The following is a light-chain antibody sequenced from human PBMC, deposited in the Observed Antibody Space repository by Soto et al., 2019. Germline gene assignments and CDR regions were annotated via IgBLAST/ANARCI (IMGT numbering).Light chain of an antibody. CDR3: SSYSNSRPQ. Sequence: QSALTQPPSASASPGQSVTISCTGTSSDVGGYNYVSWYQQHPGKAPKLMIYEVSKRPSGVPDRFSGSKSGNTASLTVSGLQAEDEADYYCSSYSNSRPQFGGGTKVTVL. J-gene: IGLJ2*01. CDR2: EVS. CDR1: SSDVGGYNY. V-gene: IGLV2-8*01.